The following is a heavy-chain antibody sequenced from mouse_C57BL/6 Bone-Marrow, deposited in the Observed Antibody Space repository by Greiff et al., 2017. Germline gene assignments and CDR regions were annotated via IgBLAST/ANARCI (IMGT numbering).Heavy chain of an antibody. CDR1: GFTFSTYT. D-gene: IGHD1-1*01. CDR2: ISGGGGNT. CDR3: ARRATGAMDY. J-gene: IGHJ4*01. V-gene: IGHV5-9*01. Sequence: EVKLVVSGGGLVKPGGSLKLSCAASGFTFSTYTMSWVRQTPEKRLEWVATISGGGGNTYYPDSVKGRFTISRDNAKNTLYLQMSSLRSEDTALYYCARRATGAMDYWGQGTSVTVSS.